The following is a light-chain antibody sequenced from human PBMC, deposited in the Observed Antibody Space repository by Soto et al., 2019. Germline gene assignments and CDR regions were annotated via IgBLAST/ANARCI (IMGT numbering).Light chain of an antibody. CDR1: QSISRY. CDR2: EAS. Sequence: DIQMTQSPSTLSASVGDRVTITCRASQSISRYLAWYQQKPGKAPKFLIYEASSLERGVPSRFSGSGSGTEFTLTISRLQPDDFATYYCQQYNSYWTFGQGTKVEIK. J-gene: IGKJ1*01. CDR3: QQYNSYWT. V-gene: IGKV1-5*03.